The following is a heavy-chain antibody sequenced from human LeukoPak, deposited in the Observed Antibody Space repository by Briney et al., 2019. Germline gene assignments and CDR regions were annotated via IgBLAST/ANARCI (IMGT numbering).Heavy chain of an antibody. CDR2: TKDKANSYIT. Sequence: GGSLRLSCATSGFTFSDHRMDWVRQAPGKGLEWVGRTKDKANSYITEYAASVKGRFIISRDDSNNSLYLQMNSLKTEDTAVYYCTRADYGHFTMDVWGQGTTVTVSS. J-gene: IGHJ6*02. CDR1: GFTFSDHR. D-gene: IGHD4-17*01. V-gene: IGHV3-72*01. CDR3: TRADYGHFTMDV.